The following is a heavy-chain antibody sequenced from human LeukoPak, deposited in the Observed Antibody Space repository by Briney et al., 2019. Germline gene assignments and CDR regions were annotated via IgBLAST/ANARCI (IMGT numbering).Heavy chain of an antibody. CDR2: INHSGST. Sequence: KSSETLSLTCAVYGGSFSGYYWSWIRQPPGKGLEWIGEINHSGSTNYNPSLKSRVTISVGTSKNQFSLKLSSVTAADTAVYYCARTTRPGYSYGTGIGYWGQGTRVTVSS. CDR1: GGSFSGYY. J-gene: IGHJ4*02. D-gene: IGHD5-18*01. V-gene: IGHV4-34*01. CDR3: ARTTRPGYSYGTGIGY.